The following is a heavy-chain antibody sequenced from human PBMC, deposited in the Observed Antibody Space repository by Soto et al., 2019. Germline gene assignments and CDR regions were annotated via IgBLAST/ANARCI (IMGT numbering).Heavy chain of an antibody. CDR2: IYHSGST. V-gene: IGHV4-4*02. CDR1: GGSIRRSNW. J-gene: IGHJ4*02. D-gene: IGHD6-19*01. Sequence: SETLALTCAVSGGSIRRSNWWSWVRQPPGEGLEWIGEIYHSGSTNYNPSFKSRVTISVDKSKNQFSLNLNSVTAADTAVYYCVSPILDSGWRFDFWGQGTLVTVSS. CDR3: VSPILDSGWRFDF.